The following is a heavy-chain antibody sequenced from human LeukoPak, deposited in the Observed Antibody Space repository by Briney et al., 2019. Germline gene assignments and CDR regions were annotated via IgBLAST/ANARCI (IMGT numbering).Heavy chain of an antibody. Sequence: PSETLSLTCTVSGGSISSGGYYWSWIRQHPGKGLEWIGFIHDSGSTYYNPSLKSRVSISRDMSKNQLSLMLSSVTAADTAVYYCARGFGAGNYYYGWFDPWGQGTLVSVSS. D-gene: IGHD3-10*01. J-gene: IGHJ5*02. V-gene: IGHV4-30-4*08. CDR1: GGSISSGGYY. CDR3: ARGFGAGNYYYGWFDP. CDR2: IHDSGST.